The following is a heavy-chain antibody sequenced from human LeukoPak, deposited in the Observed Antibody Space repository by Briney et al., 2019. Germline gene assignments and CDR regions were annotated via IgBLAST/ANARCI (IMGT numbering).Heavy chain of an antibody. CDR3: ARGMFVVVPAAMDYYYYYMDV. CDR2: IYYSGST. Sequence: SETLSLTCTVSGGSISSYYWSWIRQPPGKGLEWIGYIYYSGSTNYNPSLKSRVTISVDTSKNQFSLKLSSVTAAHTAVYYCARGMFVVVPAAMDYYYYYMDVWGKGTTVTVSS. J-gene: IGHJ6*03. CDR1: GGSISSYY. D-gene: IGHD2-2*01. V-gene: IGHV4-59*01.